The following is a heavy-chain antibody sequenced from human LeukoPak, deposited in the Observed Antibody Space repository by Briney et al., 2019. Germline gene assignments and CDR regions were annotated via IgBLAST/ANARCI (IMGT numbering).Heavy chain of an antibody. CDR1: GFTFTTYW. CDR2: INSDGSIT. CDR3: ARDAVDTANAV. J-gene: IGHJ6*02. D-gene: IGHD5-18*01. Sequence: GGSLRLSCAASGFTFTTYWMHWVRQAPGKGLVWVSHINSDGSITSYADSVKGRFTTSRDNAKNTLYLQTNSLRAEDTAVYYCARDAVDTANAVWGQGTTVTVSS. V-gene: IGHV3-74*01.